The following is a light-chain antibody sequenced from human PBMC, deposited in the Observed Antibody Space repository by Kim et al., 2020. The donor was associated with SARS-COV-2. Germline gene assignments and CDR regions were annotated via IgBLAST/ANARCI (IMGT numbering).Light chain of an antibody. V-gene: IGLV1-40*03. CDR2: GNT. CDR3: QSYDSRLNDYV. Sequence: QGVTVSCAGGRSNTGAPSDVPWTQHLRGTAPKPLTYGNTNRPSGVPARFSGSKSGASASLAITGRQAEDEGDYYCQSYDSRLNDYVFGPGTKVTVL. CDR1: RSNTGAPSD. J-gene: IGLJ1*01.